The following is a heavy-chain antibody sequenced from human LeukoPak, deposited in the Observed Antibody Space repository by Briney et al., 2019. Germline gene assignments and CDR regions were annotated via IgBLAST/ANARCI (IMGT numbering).Heavy chain of an antibody. V-gene: IGHV5-51*01. CDR3: ARGLERVFDWLFPGVFDY. J-gene: IGHJ4*02. Sequence: PGESLQISCKGSGYGFTSYWIGWVRPVPGKGLEWMGIIYPGDSDTRYSSSFQGQVTIPADKSISTAYLQWSSLKASDTAMYYCARGLERVFDWLFPGVFDYWGQGTLVAVSS. CDR1: GYGFTSYW. D-gene: IGHD3-9*01. CDR2: IYPGDSDT.